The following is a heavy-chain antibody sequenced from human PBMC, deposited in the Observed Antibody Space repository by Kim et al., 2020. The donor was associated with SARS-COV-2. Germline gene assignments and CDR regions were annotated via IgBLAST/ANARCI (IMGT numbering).Heavy chain of an antibody. V-gene: IGHV4-34*01. D-gene: IGHD3-9*01. CDR2: INHSGST. CDR1: GGSFSGYY. J-gene: IGHJ3*02. CDR3: ARGASVLRYFDWLRNINAFDI. Sequence: SETLSLTCAVYGGSFSGYYWSWIRQPPGKGLEWIGEINHSGSTNYNPSLKSRVTISVDTSKNQFSLKLSSVTAADTAVYYCARGASVLRYFDWLRNINAFDIWGQGTMVTVSS.